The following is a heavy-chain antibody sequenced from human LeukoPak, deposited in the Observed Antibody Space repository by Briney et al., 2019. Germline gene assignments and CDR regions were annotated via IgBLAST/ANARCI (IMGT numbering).Heavy chain of an antibody. CDR2: ISGSGSDM. J-gene: IGHJ6*03. Sequence: PGGSLRLSCAASGFTFSTYNMIWVRQAPGKGLERVSYISGSGSDMSYADSVKGRFTISRDNARNSLYLQMNSLRAEDTAVYYCARERNYYYMDVWGKGTTVTVSS. CDR3: ARERNYYYMDV. CDR1: GFTFSTYN. V-gene: IGHV3-48*01.